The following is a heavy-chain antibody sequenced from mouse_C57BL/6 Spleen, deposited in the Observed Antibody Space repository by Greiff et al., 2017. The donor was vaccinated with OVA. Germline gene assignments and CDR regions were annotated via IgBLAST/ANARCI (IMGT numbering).Heavy chain of an antibody. CDR2: IDPNSGGT. J-gene: IGHJ2*01. Sequence: QVHVKQPGAELVKPGASVKLSCKASGYTFTSYWMHWVKQRPGRGLEWIGRIDPNSGGTKYNEKFKSKATLTVDKPSSTAYMQLSSLTSEDSAVYYCARSLYDGYYYFDYWGQGTTLTVSS. CDR1: GYTFTSYW. D-gene: IGHD2-3*01. CDR3: ARSLYDGYYYFDY. V-gene: IGHV1-72*01.